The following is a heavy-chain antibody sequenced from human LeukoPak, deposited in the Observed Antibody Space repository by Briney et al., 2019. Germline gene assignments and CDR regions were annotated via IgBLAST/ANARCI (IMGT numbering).Heavy chain of an antibody. D-gene: IGHD3/OR15-3a*01. J-gene: IGHJ4*02. CDR3: ARGQPEGLDLAQYYFDY. Sequence: SETLSLTCAVYGVSFSGYYWSWIRQPPGKGLEWIGEINHSGSTNYNPSLKSRVTISLDTSKNQFSLKLSSVTAADTAVYYCARGQPEGLDLAQYYFDYWGQGTLVTVSS. CDR2: INHSGST. V-gene: IGHV4-34*01. CDR1: GVSFSGYY.